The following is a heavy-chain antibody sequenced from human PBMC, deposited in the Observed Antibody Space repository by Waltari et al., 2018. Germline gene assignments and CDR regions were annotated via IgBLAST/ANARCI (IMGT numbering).Heavy chain of an antibody. CDR1: GGPLSTSSYY. J-gene: IGHJ4*02. CDR2: IHYSGST. V-gene: IGHV4-39*01. D-gene: IGHD1-26*01. CDR3: ARHVGEATTFDY. Sequence: QLQLQASGPGLVKPSETLSLTCSVSGGPLSTSSYYWGWIRQPPGKGLEWIGCIHYSGSTYYNPSLKSRVTISVDTSKNQFSLRLTSVTAADTAVYYCARHVGEATTFDYWGQGTLVTVSS.